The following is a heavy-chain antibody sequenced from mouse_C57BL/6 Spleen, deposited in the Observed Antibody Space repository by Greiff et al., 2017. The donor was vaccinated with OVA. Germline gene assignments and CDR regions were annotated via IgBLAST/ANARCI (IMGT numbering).Heavy chain of an antibody. CDR2: IYPGDGDT. Sequence: VQLQQSGPELVKPGASVKISCKASGYAFSSSWMNWVKQRPGKGLEWIGRIYPGDGDTNYNGKFKGKATLTADKSSSTAYMQLSSLTSEDSAVYFCARERGNLADYWGQGTTLTVSS. CDR1: GYAFSSSW. CDR3: ARERGNLADY. V-gene: IGHV1-82*01. J-gene: IGHJ2*01.